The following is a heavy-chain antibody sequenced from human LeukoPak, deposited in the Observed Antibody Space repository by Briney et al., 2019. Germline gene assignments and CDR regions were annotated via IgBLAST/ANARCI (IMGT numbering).Heavy chain of an antibody. V-gene: IGHV4-30-2*01. D-gene: IGHD2-2*01. J-gene: IGHJ5*02. Sequence: PSQTLSLTCAVSGGSISSGGYSWSWIRQPSGKGLEWIGYIYHSGSTYYNPSLKSRVTISVDRSKNQFSLKLSSVTAADTAVYYCARGPVVPAAMFPWGQGTLVTVSS. CDR3: ARGPVVPAAMFP. CDR1: GGSISSGGYS. CDR2: IYHSGST.